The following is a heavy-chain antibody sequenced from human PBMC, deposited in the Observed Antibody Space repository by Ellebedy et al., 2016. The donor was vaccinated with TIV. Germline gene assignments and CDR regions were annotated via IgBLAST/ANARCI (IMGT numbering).Heavy chain of an antibody. J-gene: IGHJ6*02. Sequence: MPSETLSLTCTVSGGSISSYYWRWIRQPPGKGLEWIGYIYYSGSTNYNPSLKSRVTISVGTSKNQFSLKLSSVTAADTAVYYCAREVTRGMDVWGQGTTVTVSS. V-gene: IGHV4-59*01. CDR3: AREVTRGMDV. CDR1: GGSISSYY. D-gene: IGHD4-11*01. CDR2: IYYSGST.